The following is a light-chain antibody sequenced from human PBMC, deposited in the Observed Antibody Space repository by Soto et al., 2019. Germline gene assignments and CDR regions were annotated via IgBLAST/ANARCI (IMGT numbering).Light chain of an antibody. CDR1: QSVSSY. V-gene: IGKV3-11*01. CDR3: QPGSNWPLT. CDR2: DAS. Sequence: EIVLTQSPATLSLSPGERATLSCRASQSVSSYLAWYQQKPGQAPRLLIYDASNRANGIPARFSGSGSGTDFTLTISSLETEDVAEYYCQPGSNWPLTFGGGTKVEIK. J-gene: IGKJ4*01.